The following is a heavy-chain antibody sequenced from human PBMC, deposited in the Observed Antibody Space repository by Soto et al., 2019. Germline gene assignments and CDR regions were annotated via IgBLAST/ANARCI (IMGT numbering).Heavy chain of an antibody. V-gene: IGHV3-30-3*01. CDR2: ISYDGSNK. CDR1: GFTFSSYA. Sequence: GGSLRLSCAASGFTFSSYAMHWVRQAPGKGLEWVAVISYDGSNKYYADSVKGRSTISRDNSKNTLYLQMNSLRAEDTAVYYCARDRRVDGYINTETGDQENYYYYYGMDVWGQGTTVTVSS. CDR3: ARDRRVDGYINTETGDQENYYYYYGMDV. D-gene: IGHD7-27*01. J-gene: IGHJ6*02.